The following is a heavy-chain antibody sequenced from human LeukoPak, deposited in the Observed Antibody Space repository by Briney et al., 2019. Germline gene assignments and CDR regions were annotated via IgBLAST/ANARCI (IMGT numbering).Heavy chain of an antibody. D-gene: IGHD2-15*01. CDR3: ARNSGSGFDY. J-gene: IGHJ4*02. Sequence: PVASVKVSCKTSGYTFMNYDINWVRQAPGQGLEWMGRIDPSGGSTSYAQKFQGRVTMTRGTSTSTVYMELSSLISEDTAVYYCARNSGSGFDYWGQGTLVTVSS. V-gene: IGHV1-46*01. CDR1: GYTFMNYD. CDR2: IDPSGGST.